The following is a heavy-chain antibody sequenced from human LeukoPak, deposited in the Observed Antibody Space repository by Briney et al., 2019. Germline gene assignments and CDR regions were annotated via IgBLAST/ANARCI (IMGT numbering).Heavy chain of an antibody. Sequence: GASVKVSCKASGYTFTAYYMHWVRQAPGQGLEWMGWINPNSGGTKYAKNFEGRVTMTRDTSIRTAYMELSRLRSDDTAVYYCARDLYHYDPNWFDPWGQGTLVTVSS. CDR2: INPNSGGT. V-gene: IGHV1-2*02. D-gene: IGHD3-22*01. CDR3: ARDLYHYDPNWFDP. J-gene: IGHJ5*02. CDR1: GYTFTAYY.